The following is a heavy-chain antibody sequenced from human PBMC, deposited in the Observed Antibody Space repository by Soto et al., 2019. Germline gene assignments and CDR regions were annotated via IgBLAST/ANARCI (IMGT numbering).Heavy chain of an antibody. Sequence: GGSLRLSCAASGFTFSSYAMSWVRQAPGKGLEWVSAISGSGGSTYYADSVKGRFTISRDNSKNTLYLQMNSLRAEDTAVYYCAKDWGASYSYGFIETYYYGMDVWGQGTTVTVSS. CDR2: ISGSGGST. V-gene: IGHV3-23*01. CDR1: GFTFSSYA. D-gene: IGHD5-18*01. CDR3: AKDWGASYSYGFIETYYYGMDV. J-gene: IGHJ6*02.